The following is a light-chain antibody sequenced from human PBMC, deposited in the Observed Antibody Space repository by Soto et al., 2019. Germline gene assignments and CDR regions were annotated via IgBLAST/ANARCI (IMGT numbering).Light chain of an antibody. Sequence: EIVLTQSPATLSLSPGERATLSCRASQSVSSYLAWYQQKPGQAPRLLIYDASNRATGIPARFSGGGSGTDFTLTTSSLEPEDFAVYYCQQYDSSLYTFGQGTKLEIK. J-gene: IGKJ2*01. V-gene: IGKV3-11*01. CDR3: QQYDSSLYT. CDR2: DAS. CDR1: QSVSSY.